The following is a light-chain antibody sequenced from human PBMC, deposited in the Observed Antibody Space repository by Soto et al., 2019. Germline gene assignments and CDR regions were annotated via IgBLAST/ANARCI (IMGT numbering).Light chain of an antibody. Sequence: QSVLTQPPSVSGAPGQRVTISCTGSSSNIGAGYDVHWYQQLPGTAPKLLIYGNSNRPSGVPDRFSGSKSGTSASLAITGLQAEDDSDYYCQSYDCSLSVVVFGGGTKVTVL. J-gene: IGLJ2*01. CDR1: SSNIGAGYD. CDR3: QSYDCSLSVVV. CDR2: GNS. V-gene: IGLV1-40*01.